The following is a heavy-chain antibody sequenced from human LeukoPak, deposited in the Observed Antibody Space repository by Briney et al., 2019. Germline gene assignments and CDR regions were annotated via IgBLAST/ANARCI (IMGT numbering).Heavy chain of an antibody. J-gene: IGHJ4*02. V-gene: IGHV3-66*04. CDR1: GLTVSGNH. CDR2: IYGGGKT. Sequence: GGSLRLSCAASGLTVSGNHMGRVRQAPGKGLEWVSLIYGGGKTDYADSVKDRFTISRDNSKNTLFLQMNTLRVEDTAMYYCAGRLSYPSDSSSFYYPFDYWGQGTLVTVSS. CDR3: AGRLSYPSDSSSFYYPFDY. D-gene: IGHD3-22*01.